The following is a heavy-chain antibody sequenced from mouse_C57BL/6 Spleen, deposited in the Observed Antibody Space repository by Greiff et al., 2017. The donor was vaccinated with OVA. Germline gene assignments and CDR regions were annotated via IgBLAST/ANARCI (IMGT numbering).Heavy chain of an antibody. D-gene: IGHD1-1*01. CDR3: TQGGSSYVRWDFDV. CDR1: GFTITDYY. V-gene: IGHV14-1*01. CDR2: IDPEDGDT. Sequence: VQLQQSGAELVRPGASVKLSCTASGFTITDYYMHWVKQRPEQGLEWIGRIDPEDGDTEYAPKFQGKATLTADTSSNTAYLPLSSLTSEDTAVYYCTQGGSSYVRWDFDVWGTGTTVTVSS. J-gene: IGHJ1*03.